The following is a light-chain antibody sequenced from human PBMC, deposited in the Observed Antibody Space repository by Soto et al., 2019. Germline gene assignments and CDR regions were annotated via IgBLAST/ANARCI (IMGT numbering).Light chain of an antibody. V-gene: IGKV3-20*01. J-gene: IGKJ1*01. Sequence: DIVLTQSPGTLSLSPGERATLSCRASQSVRSTYLGWYQHKRGQAPRLLIYGASNRATGIPDRFSGSGSGTDFTLNISRVEPEDSAVYYCHHYGSSMWSFGQGTKVDIK. CDR3: HHYGSSMWS. CDR2: GAS. CDR1: QSVRSTY.